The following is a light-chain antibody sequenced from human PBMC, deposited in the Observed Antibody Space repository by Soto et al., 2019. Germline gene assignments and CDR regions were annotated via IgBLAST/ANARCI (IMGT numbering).Light chain of an antibody. CDR1: QDIRNY. CDR3: HPRA. V-gene: IGKV1-6*01. Sequence: AVQMTQSQSSLSSSFGDRVTITCRASQDIRNYLGWYQQKPGEAPKLLIYGASSLQSGVPSRFAGSGSGTDFTLTISSLQPDDFATYFCHPRAFGQGTRLEIK. CDR2: GAS. J-gene: IGKJ5*01.